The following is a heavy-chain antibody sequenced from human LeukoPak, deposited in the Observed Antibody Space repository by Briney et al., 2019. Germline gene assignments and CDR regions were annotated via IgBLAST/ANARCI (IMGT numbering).Heavy chain of an antibody. Sequence: ASVKVSCKASGYTFTSYYMHWVRQAPGQGLEWMGIINPSGGSTSYAQKLQGRVTMTTDTSTSTAYMELRSLRSDDTAVYYCARDMYSSGRVPFDYWGQGTLVTVSS. J-gene: IGHJ4*02. CDR2: INPSGGST. CDR3: ARDMYSSGRVPFDY. V-gene: IGHV1-46*01. CDR1: GYTFTSYY. D-gene: IGHD6-19*01.